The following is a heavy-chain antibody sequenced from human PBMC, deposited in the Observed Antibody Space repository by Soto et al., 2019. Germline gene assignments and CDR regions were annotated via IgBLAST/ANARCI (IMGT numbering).Heavy chain of an antibody. D-gene: IGHD2-15*01. CDR3: TREYCSGGVWYGSDY. CDR1: GYTFSMYG. V-gene: IGHV1-18*01. Sequence: QVHLVQSGPEVKKPGASVKVSCKASGYTFSMYGISWVRQAPGQGLEWRGWISDYSGDTKYAHEFQGKVTMTTDTSTNTASMELTSLASDDTAVYYCTREYCSGGVWYGSDYWGQGTLVTVSS. CDR2: ISDYSGDT. J-gene: IGHJ4*02.